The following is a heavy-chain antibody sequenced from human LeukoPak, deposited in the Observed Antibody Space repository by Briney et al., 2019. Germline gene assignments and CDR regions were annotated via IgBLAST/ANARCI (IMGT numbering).Heavy chain of an antibody. V-gene: IGHV4-61*01. D-gene: IGHD4-17*01. CDR2: IYYSGST. Sequence: SETLSLTCTVSGGSISSGSYYWSWIRQPPGKGLEWIGYIYYSGSTNYNPSLKSRVTISVDTSKNQFSLKLSSVTAADTAVYYCARGEDYGDYGDAFDIWGQGTMVTVSS. CDR3: ARGEDYGDYGDAFDI. CDR1: GGSISSGSYY. J-gene: IGHJ3*02.